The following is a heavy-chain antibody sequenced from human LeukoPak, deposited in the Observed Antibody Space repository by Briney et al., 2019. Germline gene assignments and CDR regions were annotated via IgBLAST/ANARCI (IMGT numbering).Heavy chain of an antibody. Sequence: SETLSLTCTVSGGSISSYYWSWIRQPPGKGLEWIGYIYYSGSTNYNPSLKSRVTISVDTSKNQFSLKLSSMTAADTAVYYCARERSTIFGVVESMDVWGKGTTVTVSS. D-gene: IGHD3-3*01. CDR2: IYYSGST. CDR1: GGSISSYY. J-gene: IGHJ6*04. CDR3: ARERSTIFGVVESMDV. V-gene: IGHV4-59*01.